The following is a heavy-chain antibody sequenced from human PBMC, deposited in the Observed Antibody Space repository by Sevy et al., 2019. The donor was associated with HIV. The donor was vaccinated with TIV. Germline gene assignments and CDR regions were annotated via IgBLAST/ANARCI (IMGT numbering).Heavy chain of an antibody. CDR3: ARNYDFWSGSGTDNWFDP. CDR1: GGSISSYY. Sequence: SETLSLTCTVSGGSISSYYWSWIRQPPGKGLEWIGYIYYSGSTNYNPSLKSRVTISVDTSKNQFSLKLSSVTAVDTAVYYCARNYDFWSGSGTDNWFDPWGQGTLVTVSS. CDR2: IYYSGST. J-gene: IGHJ5*02. D-gene: IGHD3-3*01. V-gene: IGHV4-59*01.